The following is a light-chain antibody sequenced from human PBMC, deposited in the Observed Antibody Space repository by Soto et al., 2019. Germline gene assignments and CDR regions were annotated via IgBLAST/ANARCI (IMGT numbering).Light chain of an antibody. CDR2: AAS. Sequence: DIPMTQSPSSLSASVGESVTITCRASPSISTYLNWYQQKPGKAPMLLIYAASSLQSGVPSRFSGSGSGTDFTLTITSLQPEDFATYYCQQGYSTPRTFGQGTKVEVK. V-gene: IGKV1-39*01. CDR1: PSISTY. J-gene: IGKJ1*01. CDR3: QQGYSTPRT.